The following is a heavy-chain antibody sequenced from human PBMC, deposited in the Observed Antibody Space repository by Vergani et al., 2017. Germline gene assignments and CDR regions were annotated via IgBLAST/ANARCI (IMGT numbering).Heavy chain of an antibody. D-gene: IGHD5-18*01. CDR2: IDYSGST. CDR3: AMQGYSYGRTDFDY. CDR1: GGSISSGGYY. Sequence: QVQLQESGPGLVKPSQTLSLTCTVSGGSISSGGYYWSWIRQHPGKGLEWSGYIDYSGSTYYNPSLKSRVTISVDTSKNQFSLKLSSVTAADTAVYYCAMQGYSYGRTDFDYWGQGTLVTVSS. V-gene: IGHV4-31*03. J-gene: IGHJ4*02.